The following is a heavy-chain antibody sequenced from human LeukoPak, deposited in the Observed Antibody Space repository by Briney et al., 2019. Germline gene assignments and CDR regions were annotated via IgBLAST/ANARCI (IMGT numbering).Heavy chain of an antibody. CDR3: ARDFV. CDR1: GFTFSRYW. Sequence: GSLRLSCAASGFTFSRYWMSWVRQAPGKGLEWVANIKEDGSEKYYVDSVKGRFTISRDNAKNSLYLQMNSLRAEDTAVYYCARDFVWGQGTLVTVSS. J-gene: IGHJ4*02. CDR2: IKEDGSEK. V-gene: IGHV3-7*01.